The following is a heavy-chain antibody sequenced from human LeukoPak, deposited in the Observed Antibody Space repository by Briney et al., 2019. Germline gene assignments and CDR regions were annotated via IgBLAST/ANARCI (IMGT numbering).Heavy chain of an antibody. CDR1: GFTFSSYA. D-gene: IGHD6-13*01. CDR2: ISSSSSTI. Sequence: GGSLRLSCAASGFTFSSYAMSWVRQAPGKGLEWVSYISSSSSTIYYADSVKGRFTISRDNAKNSLYLQMNSLRAEDTAVYYCASPRTAASKSSEYFQHWGQGTLVTVSS. CDR3: ASPRTAASKSSEYFQH. J-gene: IGHJ1*01. V-gene: IGHV3-48*04.